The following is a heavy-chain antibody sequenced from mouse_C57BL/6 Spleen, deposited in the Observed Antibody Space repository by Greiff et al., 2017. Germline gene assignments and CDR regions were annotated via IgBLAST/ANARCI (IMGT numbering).Heavy chain of an antibody. D-gene: IGHD1-1*01. CDR2: ISSGSSTI. CDR1: GFTFSDYG. Sequence: EVHLVESGGGLVKPGGSLKLSCAASGFTFSDYGMHWVRQAPEKGLEWVAYISSGSSTIYYADTVKGRFTISRDNAKNTLFLQMTSLRSEDTAMYYCARTGGSSYWYFDVWGTGTTVTVSS. J-gene: IGHJ1*03. V-gene: IGHV5-17*01. CDR3: ARTGGSSYWYFDV.